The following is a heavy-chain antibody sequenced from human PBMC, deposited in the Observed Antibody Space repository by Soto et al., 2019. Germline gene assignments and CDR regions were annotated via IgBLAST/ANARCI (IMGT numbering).Heavy chain of an antibody. Sequence: TSETLSLTCSVHGGFINNSRSFWGWIRQPPGKGLEFIGSIFSTGGAYFNPSLKSRATISLDKSRNQFSLTLTSVSASDTAVYHCGKVVEAATRHTDSGLWGQGTLVTV. CDR3: GKVVEAATRHTDSGL. CDR2: IFSTGGA. D-gene: IGHD2-15*01. CDR1: GGFINNSRSF. J-gene: IGHJ4*02. V-gene: IGHV4-39*01.